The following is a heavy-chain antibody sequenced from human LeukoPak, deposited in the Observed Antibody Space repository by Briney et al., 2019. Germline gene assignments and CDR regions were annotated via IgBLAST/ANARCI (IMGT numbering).Heavy chain of an antibody. CDR2: IYPGDSDT. V-gene: IGHV5-51*01. CDR1: GYSFTSYW. Sequence: GESLKISCKISGYSFTSYWIGWVRQMPGKGLEWMGIIYPGDSDTRYSPSFQGQATISADKSISTAYLQWSSLKASDTAIYYCARHWPAESLDYWGQGTLVTVSS. J-gene: IGHJ4*02. CDR3: ARHWPAESLDY.